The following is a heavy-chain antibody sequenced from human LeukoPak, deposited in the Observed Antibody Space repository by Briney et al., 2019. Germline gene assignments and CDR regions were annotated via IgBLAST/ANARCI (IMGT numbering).Heavy chain of an antibody. J-gene: IGHJ4*02. D-gene: IGHD2-15*01. CDR1: GCTFSDYY. Sequence: GGSLRLSCAASGCTFSDYYMSWIRQAPGKGLEWVAYINNSGCSIYYADTVKGRFTISRDNAKNSLYLQMTSLGAEDTAVYCCARGPAIYCSGGSCHDYWGQGTLVTVSS. V-gene: IGHV3-11*01. CDR3: ARGPAIYCSGGSCHDY. CDR2: INNSGCSI.